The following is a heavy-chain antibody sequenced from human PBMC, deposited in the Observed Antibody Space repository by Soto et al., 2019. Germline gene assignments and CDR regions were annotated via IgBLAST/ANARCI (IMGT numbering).Heavy chain of an antibody. V-gene: IGHV3-23*01. CDR2: ISGSGGST. CDR1: GVTFSSNA. Sequence: GGSLRLSCAAPGVTFSSNAMSWVRLAPGKGLEWVSGISGSGGSTYYADSVEGRFTISRDNSKNTLYLQMNSLRAEDTAVYYCAKDRSGGGWFERAFDIWGQGTMVTVSS. D-gene: IGHD3-10*01. CDR3: AKDRSGGGWFERAFDI. J-gene: IGHJ3*02.